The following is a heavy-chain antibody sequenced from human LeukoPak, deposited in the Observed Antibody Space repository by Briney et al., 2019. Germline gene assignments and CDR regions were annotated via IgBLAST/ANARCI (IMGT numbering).Heavy chain of an antibody. D-gene: IGHD5-12*01. CDR1: GFIFDDYA. CDR3: VKDLSFRVGYSYVYFDH. J-gene: IGHJ4*02. Sequence: PGGSLRLSCAASGFIFDDYAMHWVRHRPGKGLEGVSQVTWDSGTISYAASVKGRFTISRDNAKNTLYLHMKSLRSEDTAIYYCVKDLSFRVGYSYVYFDHWGQGTPVTISS. CDR2: VTWDSGTI. V-gene: IGHV3-9*01.